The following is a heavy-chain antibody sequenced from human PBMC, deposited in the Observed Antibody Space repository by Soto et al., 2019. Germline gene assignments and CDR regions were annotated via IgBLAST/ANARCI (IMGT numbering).Heavy chain of an antibody. Sequence: QPXGSLRLACSASGFTFSSYAMHWVRQAPGKGLEWVAVISYDGSNKYYADSVKGRFTISRDNSKNTLYLQMNSLRAEDTAVYYCARDGPTVLRFLFGNYYYGMDVWGQGTKVTVYS. CDR1: GFTFSSYA. CDR3: ARDGPTVLRFLFGNYYYGMDV. CDR2: ISYDGSNK. J-gene: IGHJ6*02. D-gene: IGHD3-3*01. V-gene: IGHV3-30-3*01.